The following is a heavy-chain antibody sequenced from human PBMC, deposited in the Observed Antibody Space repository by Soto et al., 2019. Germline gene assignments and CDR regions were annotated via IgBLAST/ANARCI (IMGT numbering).Heavy chain of an antibody. D-gene: IGHD2-15*01. CDR3: SRAREMATLDY. CDR2: INHSGRI. Sequence: QVQLQQWGTGLLKPSETLSLSCAVYGESFSGYYWNWIRQPPGKGLEWIGDINHSGRINYNPSLKSRVTISVDTSKNQFSLKLRSVTAADTAVYYCSRAREMATLDYWAQGSLVTVSS. V-gene: IGHV4-34*01. J-gene: IGHJ4*02. CDR1: GESFSGYY.